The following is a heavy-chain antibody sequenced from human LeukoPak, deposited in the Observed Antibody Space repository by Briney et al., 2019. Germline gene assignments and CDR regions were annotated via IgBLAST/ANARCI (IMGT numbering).Heavy chain of an antibody. J-gene: IGHJ6*02. CDR3: ATENYDVLTGTPWNGMDF. Sequence: GGSLRLSCAASGFTFSNYPMHWVRQAAGKGLEWVAVVSNDGNNKYYAASVWGRFTISRDNSKYTLYLQMDSLRADDTAVYYCATENYDVLTGTPWNGMDFLGQGTTVIVSS. V-gene: IGHV3-30-3*01. D-gene: IGHD3-9*01. CDR1: GFTFSNYP. CDR2: VSNDGNNK.